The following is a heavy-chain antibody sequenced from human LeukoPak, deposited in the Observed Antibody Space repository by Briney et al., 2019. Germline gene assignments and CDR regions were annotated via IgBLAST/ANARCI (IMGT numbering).Heavy chain of an antibody. V-gene: IGHV1-2*02. CDR2: INPNSGGT. CDR3: ARGGMGMDSGWYW. J-gene: IGHJ4*02. Sequence: ASVKVSCKASGYTFTSYAMNWVRQAPGQGLEWMGWINPNSGGTNYAQKFQGRVTMTRDTSISTAYMELSRLRSDDTAVYYCARGGMGMDSGWYWGGQGTLVTVSS. CDR1: GYTFTSYA. D-gene: IGHD6-19*01.